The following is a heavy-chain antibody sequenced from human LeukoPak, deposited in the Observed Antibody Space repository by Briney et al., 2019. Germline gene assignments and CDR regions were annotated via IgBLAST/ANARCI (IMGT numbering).Heavy chain of an antibody. CDR1: GFTFSNYA. CDR3: AKDPRRPDVNY. D-gene: IGHD1-14*01. Sequence: GGSLRLSCAAPGFTFSNYAMSWVRQAPGKGLEWVSAISGSGGDTYYADSVKGRFTISRDNSKNTLYLQMISLRVEDTAVYYCAKDPRRPDVNYWGRGTLVTVSS. V-gene: IGHV3-23*01. J-gene: IGHJ4*02. CDR2: ISGSGGDT.